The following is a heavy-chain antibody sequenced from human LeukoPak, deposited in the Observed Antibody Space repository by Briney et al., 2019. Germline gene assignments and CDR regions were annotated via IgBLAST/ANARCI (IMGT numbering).Heavy chain of an antibody. V-gene: IGHV4-4*09. J-gene: IGHJ6*04. CDR3: ARFTYTTRPSDV. Sequence: SETLSLTCSVSGGSISGYYWSWIRQPPGQTLEWIGYIYSSGSTNYNPSLQSRVTMSVDTSMNQFSLRPSSVAAADTAVYYCARFTYTTRPSDVWGKGTTVTVSS. D-gene: IGHD3-16*01. CDR2: IYSSGST. CDR1: GGSISGYY.